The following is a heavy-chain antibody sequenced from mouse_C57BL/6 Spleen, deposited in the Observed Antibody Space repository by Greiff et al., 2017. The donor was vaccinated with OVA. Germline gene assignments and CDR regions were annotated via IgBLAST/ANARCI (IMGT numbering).Heavy chain of an antibody. Sequence: VKLQESGAELVKPGASVKISCKASGYAFSSYWMNWVKQRPGKGLEWIGQIYPGDGDTNYNGKFKGKATLTADKSSSTAYMQLSSLTSEDSAVYFCAREAREYGYGDYWGQGTTLTVSS. CDR2: IYPGDGDT. J-gene: IGHJ2*01. D-gene: IGHD2-2*01. V-gene: IGHV1-80*01. CDR1: GYAFSSYW. CDR3: AREAREYGYGDY.